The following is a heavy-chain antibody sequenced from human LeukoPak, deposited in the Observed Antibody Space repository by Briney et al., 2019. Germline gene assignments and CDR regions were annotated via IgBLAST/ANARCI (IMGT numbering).Heavy chain of an antibody. D-gene: IGHD3-22*01. J-gene: IGHJ4*02. CDR1: GGTFISYA. Sequence: ASVKVSCKASGGTFISYAISWVRQAPGQGLEWMGGIIPIFGTANYAQKFQGRVTITADESTSTAYMELSSLRSEDTAVYYCARQRGSSGYSIGYWGQGTLVTVSS. CDR3: ARQRGSSGYSIGY. V-gene: IGHV1-69*13. CDR2: IIPIFGTA.